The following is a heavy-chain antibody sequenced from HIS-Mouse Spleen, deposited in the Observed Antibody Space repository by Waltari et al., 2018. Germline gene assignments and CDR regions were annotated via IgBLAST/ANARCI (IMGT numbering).Heavy chain of an antibody. D-gene: IGHD3-3*01. CDR3: ARSPYYDFWSGYSDNWFDP. Sequence: QVQLQESGPGLVKPSQTLSLTCTVPGGPISSGGYSWRWTRQHPGQGLEWIGYIYYSGSTYYNPSLKSRVTISVDTSKNQFSLKLSSVTASDTAVYYCARSPYYDFWSGYSDNWFDPWGQGTLVTVSS. J-gene: IGHJ5*02. CDR2: IYYSGST. CDR1: GGPISSGGYS. V-gene: IGHV4-31*03.